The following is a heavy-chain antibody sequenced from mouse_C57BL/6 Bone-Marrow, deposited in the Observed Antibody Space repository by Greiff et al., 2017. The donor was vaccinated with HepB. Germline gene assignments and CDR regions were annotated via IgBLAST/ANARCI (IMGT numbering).Heavy chain of an antibody. V-gene: IGHV5-9-1*02. J-gene: IGHJ3*01. CDR3: TRDQDYSNLFAY. Sequence: EVQLVESGEGLVKPGGSLKLSCAASGFTFSSYAMSWVRQTPEKRLEWVAYISSGGDYIYYADTVKGRFTISRDNARNTLYLQMSSLKSEDTAMYYCTRDQDYSNLFAYWGQGTLVTVSA. D-gene: IGHD2-5*01. CDR1: GFTFSSYA. CDR2: ISSGGDYI.